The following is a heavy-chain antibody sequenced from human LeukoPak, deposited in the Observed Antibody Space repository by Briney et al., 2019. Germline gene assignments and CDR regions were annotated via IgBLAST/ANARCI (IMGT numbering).Heavy chain of an antibody. Sequence: GGSLRLSCAASGFTFSSYGMHWVRQDPGKGLEWVAVISYDGSNKYYADSVKGRFTISRDNSKNTLYLQMKSRRAEDTAVYYCAKDLGGVTTGDAFDIWGQGTMVTVSS. CDR2: ISYDGSNK. CDR1: GFTFSSYG. J-gene: IGHJ3*02. D-gene: IGHD4-17*01. V-gene: IGHV3-30*18. CDR3: AKDLGGVTTGDAFDI.